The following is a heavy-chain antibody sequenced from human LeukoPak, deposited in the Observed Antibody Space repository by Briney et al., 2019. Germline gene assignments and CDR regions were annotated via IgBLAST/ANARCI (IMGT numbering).Heavy chain of an antibody. CDR2: ISSSSSYI. CDR1: GFTFSSYS. V-gene: IGHV3-21*01. Sequence: PGGSLRLSCAASGFTFSSYSMNWVRQAPGKGLEWVSSISSSSSYIYYADSVKGRFTISRDNAKNSPYLQMNSLRAEDTAVYYCAMTYYDFWSGEKPQGAFDIWGQGTMVTVSS. CDR3: AMTYYDFWSGEKPQGAFDI. J-gene: IGHJ3*02. D-gene: IGHD3-3*01.